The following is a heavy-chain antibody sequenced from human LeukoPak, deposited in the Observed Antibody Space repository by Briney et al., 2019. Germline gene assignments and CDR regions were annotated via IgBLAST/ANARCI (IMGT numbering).Heavy chain of an antibody. CDR3: TRGGGWLIDF. V-gene: IGHV4-59*01. D-gene: IGHD5-24*01. CDR1: GGSISSYY. Sequence: PSETLSLTCTVSGGSISSYYWSWIRQPPGTGLEWIGYVHSSGSTKYNSSLGSRVTISMDTSRNQFSLKLSSVTAADTAVYFCTRGGGWLIDFWGRGTLVTVSS. CDR2: VHSSGST. J-gene: IGHJ4*02.